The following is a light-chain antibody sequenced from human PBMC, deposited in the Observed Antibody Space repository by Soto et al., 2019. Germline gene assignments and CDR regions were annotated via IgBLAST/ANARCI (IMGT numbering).Light chain of an antibody. CDR2: GAS. V-gene: IGKV3-20*01. CDR3: QQCGSSST. Sequence: IVLAQSPGTLSLSPGERATLSCRASQTFSNSFLSWFQQIPGQAPRLLIYGASMRATGIPDRFSGSGSGTDFTLTISRLEPEDFAVYYCQQCGSSSTFGQGTRLEIK. CDR1: QTFSNSF. J-gene: IGKJ5*01.